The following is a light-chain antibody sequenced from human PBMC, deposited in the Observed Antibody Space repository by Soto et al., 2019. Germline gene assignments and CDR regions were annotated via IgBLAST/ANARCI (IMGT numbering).Light chain of an antibody. CDR1: QSISSY. Sequence: DIRMTQSPSTLSAFVEDKVTITCRASQSISSYLNWYQQKPGKAPKLLIYAASSLESGVPSRFSGSGSGTQFTLTISSLQPDDSATYYCQHYNSYSDAFGGGTKVDIK. CDR3: QHYNSYSDA. J-gene: IGKJ4*01. V-gene: IGKV1-5*01. CDR2: AAS.